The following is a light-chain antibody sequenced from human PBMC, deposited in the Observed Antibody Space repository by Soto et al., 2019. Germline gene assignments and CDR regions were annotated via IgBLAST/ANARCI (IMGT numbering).Light chain of an antibody. Sequence: DIVMTQSPLSLPVNPGEPASISCRSSQSLLYSNGYHYLEWYLQKPGQSPQLLIYLGSNRASWVPDRFSGSGSGTDFTLKISRVEAEDVGVYYCMQALQTPLTFGPGTKVDIK. J-gene: IGKJ3*01. CDR3: MQALQTPLT. CDR2: LGS. V-gene: IGKV2-28*01. CDR1: QSLLYSNGYHY.